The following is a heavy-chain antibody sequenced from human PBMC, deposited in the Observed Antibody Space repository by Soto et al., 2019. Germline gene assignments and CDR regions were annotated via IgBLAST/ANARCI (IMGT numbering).Heavy chain of an antibody. V-gene: IGHV4-31*03. CDR1: GGSISSGGYY. D-gene: IGHD4-17*01. CDR2: IYYSGST. Sequence: QVQLQESGPGLVKPSQTLSLTCTVSGGSISSGGYYWSWIRQHPGKGLEWIGYIYYSGSTYYNPSLKSRLTISVDTSKNQFSLKLSSVTAADTAVYYCARAHAATFEDYGDFVDYWGQGTLVTVSS. J-gene: IGHJ4*02. CDR3: ARAHAATFEDYGDFVDY.